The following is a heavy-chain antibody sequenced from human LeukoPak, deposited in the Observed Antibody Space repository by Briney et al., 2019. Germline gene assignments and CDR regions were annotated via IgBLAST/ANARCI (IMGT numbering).Heavy chain of an antibody. CDR3: ARDLQGKHAFDI. Sequence: RPGGSLRLSCAASGFTFDDYGMSWVRQAPGKGLEWVSGINSNGGSTGYADSVKGRFTISRDNAKNSLYLQMNSLRAEDTAVYYCARDLQGKHAFDIWGQGTMVTVSS. J-gene: IGHJ3*02. CDR2: INSNGGST. V-gene: IGHV3-20*04. CDR1: GFTFDDYG.